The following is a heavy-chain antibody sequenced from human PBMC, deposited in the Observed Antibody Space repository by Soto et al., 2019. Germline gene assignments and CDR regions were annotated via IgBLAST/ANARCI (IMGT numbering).Heavy chain of an antibody. CDR1: GFTFSTYA. D-gene: IGHD5-12*01. Sequence: AGGSLRLSCAASGFTFSTYAMNWARQAPGKGLEWVSSISSSSSFRYYADSVKGRFTVSRDNAKNSLYLQMNSLRAEDTAVYYCARGAPGRDGYNLDFQHWGQGTLVTVSS. J-gene: IGHJ1*01. CDR2: ISSSSSFR. V-gene: IGHV3-21*01. CDR3: ARGAPGRDGYNLDFQH.